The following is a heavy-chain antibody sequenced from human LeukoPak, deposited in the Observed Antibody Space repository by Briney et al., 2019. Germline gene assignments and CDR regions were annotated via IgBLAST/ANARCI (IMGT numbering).Heavy chain of an antibody. CDR2: ISYDGSNK. V-gene: IGHV3-30-3*01. CDR3: AKSSTAMVSVGFEWGYFDY. CDR1: GFTFSSYA. Sequence: QPGGSLRLSCAASGFTFSSYAMHWVRQAPGKGLEWVAVISYDGSNKYYADSVKGRFTISRDNSKNTLYLQMSSLRAEDTAVYYCAKSSTAMVSVGFEWGYFDYWGQGTLVTVSS. J-gene: IGHJ4*02. D-gene: IGHD5-18*01.